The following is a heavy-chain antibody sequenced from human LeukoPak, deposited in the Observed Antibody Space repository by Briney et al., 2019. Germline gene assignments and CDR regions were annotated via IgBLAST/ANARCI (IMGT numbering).Heavy chain of an antibody. V-gene: IGHV3-30*02. D-gene: IGHD1-20*01. CDR2: IRYDGSNK. CDR1: GFTFSSYG. J-gene: IGHJ4*02. CDR3: VTHNWND. Sequence: GGSLRLSCAASGFTFSSYGMHWVRQAPGKGLEWVAFIRYDGSNKYYADSVKGRFTISRDNSKNTLYFQMNSLGVEDTAVYYCVTHNWNDWGQGTLVTVSS.